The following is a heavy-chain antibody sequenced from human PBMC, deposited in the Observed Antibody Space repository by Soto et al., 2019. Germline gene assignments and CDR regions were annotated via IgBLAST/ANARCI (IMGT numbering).Heavy chain of an antibody. CDR2: ISYDGSNK. V-gene: IGHV3-30-3*01. CDR1: GFTSSSYA. Sequence: QVQLVESGGGVVQPGRSLRLSCAASGFTSSSYAMHWVRQAPGKGLEWVAGISYDGSNKYYADTVKGRVTISRDNSKNTLYLQMNSLRAEDTAVYYCARDVGGRVTALAYFQHWGQGTLVTVSS. CDR3: ARDVGGRVTALAYFQH. D-gene: IGHD2-21*02. J-gene: IGHJ1*01.